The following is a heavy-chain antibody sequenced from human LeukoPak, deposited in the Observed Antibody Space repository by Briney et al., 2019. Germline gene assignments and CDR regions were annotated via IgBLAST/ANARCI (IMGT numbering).Heavy chain of an antibody. V-gene: IGHV4-59*08. Sequence: SETLSLTCTVSGGSISSDYWSWIRQPAGEALEWIVNIYHSGGTNYNPYLKGRVTISVDTSKTKFSLKLSSVTAADTAVYYCARQGRNRDFCSSISCHYFDFWGQGALATVSS. CDR3: ARQGRNRDFCSSISCHYFDF. CDR1: GGSISSDY. D-gene: IGHD2-2*01. J-gene: IGHJ4*02. CDR2: IYHSGGT.